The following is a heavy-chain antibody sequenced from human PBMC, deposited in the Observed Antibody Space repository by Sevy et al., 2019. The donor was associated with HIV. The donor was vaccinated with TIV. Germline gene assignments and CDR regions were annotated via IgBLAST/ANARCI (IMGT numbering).Heavy chain of an antibody. D-gene: IGHD3-9*01. CDR2: IYHDGST. CDR3: SSFGRLISINDDTFEI. V-gene: IGHV4-38-2*02. Sequence: SETLSLTCTVSGYSISSAYSWGWIRQPPGKGLEWIANIYHDGSTYYNPSLNSRVTISIETSKNQFSLKLSSVTAADTAVYYCSSFGRLISINDDTFEIWGQGTMVTVSS. CDR1: GYSISSAYS. J-gene: IGHJ3*02.